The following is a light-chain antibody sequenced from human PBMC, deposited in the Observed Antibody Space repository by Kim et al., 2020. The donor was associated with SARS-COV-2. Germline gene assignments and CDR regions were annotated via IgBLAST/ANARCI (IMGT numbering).Light chain of an antibody. J-gene: IGKJ4*01. V-gene: IGKV3-11*01. CDR2: DAS. Sequence: EIVLTQSPATLSLSPGERATLSCRASQSVGTYLAWYQKKSGQAPRLLIYDASNRATGIPARFSGSGSGTDFILTISSLEPEDFAIYYCQQRSNWPPEGTFGGGTKVDIK. CDR1: QSVGTY. CDR3: QQRSNWPPEGT.